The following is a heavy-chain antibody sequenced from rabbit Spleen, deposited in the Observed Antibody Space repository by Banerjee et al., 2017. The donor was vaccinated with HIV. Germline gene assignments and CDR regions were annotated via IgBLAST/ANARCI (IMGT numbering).Heavy chain of an antibody. V-gene: IGHV1S7*01. Sequence: QLKETGGGLVQPGGSLTLSCKASGFDFSRYYMSWVRQAPGKGLEWIGIIYAGKGSTDYASWVNGRFTISSDNAQNTVDLQMNSLTAADTATYFCAITGYDSSGWGVWSYFNLWGPGTLVTVS. D-gene: IGHD4-1*01. J-gene: IGHJ4*01. CDR1: GFDFSRYY. CDR2: IYAGKGST. CDR3: AITGYDSSGWGVWSYFNL.